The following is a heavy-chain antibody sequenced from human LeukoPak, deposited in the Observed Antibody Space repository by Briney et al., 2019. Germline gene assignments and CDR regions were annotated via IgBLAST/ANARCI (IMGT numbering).Heavy chain of an antibody. CDR2: IDPDGSET. J-gene: IGHJ4*02. V-gene: IGHV3-7*01. Sequence: GGSLRLSCAASGFTFSNYWMSRVRQAPGKGLEGVANIDPDGSETQYVGSVKGRFTTSRDNAKNSLYLQMNSLRAEDTAIYYCARIWYFGDNNWRYFDYWGQGTLVTVSS. D-gene: IGHD1-20*01. CDR1: GFTFSNYW. CDR3: ARIWYFGDNNWRYFDY.